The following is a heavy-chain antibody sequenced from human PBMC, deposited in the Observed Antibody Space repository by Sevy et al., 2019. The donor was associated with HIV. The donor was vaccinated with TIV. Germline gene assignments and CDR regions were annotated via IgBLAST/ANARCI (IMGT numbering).Heavy chain of an antibody. CDR2: ISYDGSNK. J-gene: IGHJ6*02. Sequence: GGSLRLSCAASGFTFSNYAMHWVRQAPGEGLEWVAVISYDGSNKYYADSVRGRFTISRDSSKNTLYLQMNSLRPEDTAVYYCARDLEVYGGWEQTSQGMDVWGQGTTVTVSS. CDR3: ARDLEVYGGWEQTSQGMDV. CDR1: GFTFSNYA. D-gene: IGHD1-26*01. V-gene: IGHV3-30-3*01.